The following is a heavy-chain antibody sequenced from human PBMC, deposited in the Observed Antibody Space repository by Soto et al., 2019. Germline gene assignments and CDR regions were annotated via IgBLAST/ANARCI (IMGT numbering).Heavy chain of an antibody. Sequence: QVQLQQWGAGLLKPSETLSLTCAVYGGSFSGYYWSWIRQPPGKGLEWIGEINHSGSTNYNPSLKSRVTISVDTSKNQFSLKLSSVTAADTAVYYYARAPPIQLWSLFDYWGQGTLVTVSS. CDR3: ARAPPIQLWSLFDY. CDR2: INHSGST. V-gene: IGHV4-34*01. D-gene: IGHD5-18*01. J-gene: IGHJ4*02. CDR1: GGSFSGYY.